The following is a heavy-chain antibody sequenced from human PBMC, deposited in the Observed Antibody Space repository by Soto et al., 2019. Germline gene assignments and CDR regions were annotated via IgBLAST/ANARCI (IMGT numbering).Heavy chain of an antibody. Sequence: GGSLRLSCAASGFTFSSYSMNWVRQAPGKGLEWVSSISSSSSYIYYADSVKGRFTISRDNAKNSLYLQMNSLRAEDTAVYYCARNPFNGGVVVPAEIDYWGQGTLVTVSS. CDR2: ISSSSSYI. D-gene: IGHD2-2*01. CDR1: GFTFSSYS. J-gene: IGHJ4*02. V-gene: IGHV3-21*01. CDR3: ARNPFNGGVVVPAEIDY.